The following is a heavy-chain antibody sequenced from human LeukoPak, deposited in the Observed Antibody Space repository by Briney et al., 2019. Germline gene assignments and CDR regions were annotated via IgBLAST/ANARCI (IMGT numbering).Heavy chain of an antibody. CDR2: ISAYNGNT. Sequence: ASVKVPCKASGYTFTSYGISWVRQAPGQGLEWMGWISAYNGNTNYAQKLQGRVTMTTDTSTSTAYMELRSLRSDDTAVYYCARRVGNYYDSSGYYPADYWGQGTLVTVSS. V-gene: IGHV1-18*01. D-gene: IGHD3-22*01. J-gene: IGHJ4*02. CDR3: ARRVGNYYDSSGYYPADY. CDR1: GYTFTSYG.